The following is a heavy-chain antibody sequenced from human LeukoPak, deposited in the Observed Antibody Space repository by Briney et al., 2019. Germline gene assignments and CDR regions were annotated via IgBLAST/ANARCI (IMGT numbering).Heavy chain of an antibody. CDR1: GCTFINYA. CDR3: AREADGSGSYYPYYYYMDV. Sequence: GASVNVSCMASGCTFINYAISWVRQAPGQGLEWMGGIIPIFGTANYAQKFQGRVTITTDESTSTAYMELSSLRSEDTAVYYCAREADGSGSYYPYYYYMDVWGKGTTVTVSS. D-gene: IGHD3-10*01. J-gene: IGHJ6*03. V-gene: IGHV1-69*05. CDR2: IIPIFGTA.